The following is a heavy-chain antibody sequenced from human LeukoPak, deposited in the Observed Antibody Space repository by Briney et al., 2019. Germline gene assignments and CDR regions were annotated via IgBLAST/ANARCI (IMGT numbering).Heavy chain of an antibody. V-gene: IGHV3-53*01. CDR2: IYSCGST. CDR1: GFTVSRLY. D-gene: IGHD4-17*01. Sequence: GGSLRLSCAASGFTVSRLYTMCVRHAPGGGLECVSVIYSCGSTYYADSVKGRFTISRDNSKKTVYLQISSLRAEDTGVYYCAREFNGLACFDYWGQGTLVTVSS. CDR3: AREFNGLACFDY. J-gene: IGHJ4*02.